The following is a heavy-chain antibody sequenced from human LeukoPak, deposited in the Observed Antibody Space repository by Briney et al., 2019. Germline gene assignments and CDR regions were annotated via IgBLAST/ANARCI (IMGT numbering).Heavy chain of an antibody. J-gene: IGHJ6*03. Sequence: PGGSLRLSCAASGFTFSSYSMNWVRQAPGKGLEWVSSISSSSSYIYYADSVKGRFTISRDNAKNSLYLQMNSLRAEDTAVYYCARDRSSYSPYYYMDVWGKGTTVTVS. CDR3: ARDRSSYSPYYYMDV. CDR2: ISSSSSYI. V-gene: IGHV3-21*01. D-gene: IGHD4-11*01. CDR1: GFTFSSYS.